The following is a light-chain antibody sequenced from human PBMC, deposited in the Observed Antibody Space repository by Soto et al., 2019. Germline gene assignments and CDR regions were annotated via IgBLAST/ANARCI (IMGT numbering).Light chain of an antibody. CDR1: QSLLHSNGYNY. CDR2: LGS. Sequence: DIVMTQSPLSLPVTPGAPASISCRSSQSLLHSNGYNYLDWYLQKPGQSPQLLIYLGSNRASGVPDRISGSGSGTDFTLKISSVEARDVGVYYCMHALQTPLTFGGGTKVEIK. CDR3: MHALQTPLT. J-gene: IGKJ4*01. V-gene: IGKV2-28*01.